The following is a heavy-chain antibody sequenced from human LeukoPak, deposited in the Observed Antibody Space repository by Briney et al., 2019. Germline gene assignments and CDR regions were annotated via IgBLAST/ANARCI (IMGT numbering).Heavy chain of an antibody. CDR3: ARDVYDFWSGYSAPSNWFDP. J-gene: IGHJ5*02. D-gene: IGHD3-3*01. V-gene: IGHV4-34*01. CDR2: INHSGST. CDR1: GGSFSGYY. Sequence: PSETLSLTCAVYGGSFSGYYWSWIRQPPGKGLEWIGEINHSGSTNYNPSLKSRVTMSVDTSKNQFSLKLSSVTAADTAVYYCARDVYDFWSGYSAPSNWFDPWGQGTLVTVSS.